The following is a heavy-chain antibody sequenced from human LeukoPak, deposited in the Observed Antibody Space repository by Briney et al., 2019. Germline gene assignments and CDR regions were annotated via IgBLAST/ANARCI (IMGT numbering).Heavy chain of an antibody. CDR2: ISQDGSEK. D-gene: IGHD2-21*01. CDR1: GFTLSIYW. V-gene: IGHV3-7*01. Sequence: GGSLRLSCAASGFTLSIYWMSWLRHAPGKGLEGVAHISQDGSEKNYVDSVKGRFTISRDNAKNSLYLQMNSLRAEDTAVYYCARDPVASPLVAFDIWGQGTMVTVSS. J-gene: IGHJ3*02. CDR3: ARDPVASPLVAFDI.